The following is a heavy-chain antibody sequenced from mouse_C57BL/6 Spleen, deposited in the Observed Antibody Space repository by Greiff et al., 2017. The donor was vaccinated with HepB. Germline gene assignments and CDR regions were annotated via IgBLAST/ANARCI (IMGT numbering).Heavy chain of an antibody. CDR3: ARRDGNYLAWFAY. J-gene: IGHJ3*01. Sequence: VQLQQSGAELARPGASVKLSCKASGYTFISYGIRWVKQRTGQGLEWIGEIYPRSGNTYYNEKFKGKATLTADKSSSTANMELRSLTSEDSAVYFCARRDGNYLAWFAYWGQGTLVTVSA. CDR2: IYPRSGNT. CDR1: GYTFISYG. D-gene: IGHD2-1*01. V-gene: IGHV1-81*01.